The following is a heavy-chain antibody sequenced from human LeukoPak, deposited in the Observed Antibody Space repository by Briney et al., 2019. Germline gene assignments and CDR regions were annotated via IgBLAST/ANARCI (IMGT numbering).Heavy chain of an antibody. D-gene: IGHD1-26*01. V-gene: IGHV4-59*12. CDR1: GGSISSYY. CDR3: ARVRHSGSYPYYFDY. J-gene: IGHJ4*02. CDR2: IYNSGNT. Sequence: LETLSLTCTVSGGSISSYYWSWIRQSPGKGLEWIGYIYNSGNTNYNPSLKSRVTISVDTSKSQFSLKLSSVTAADTAVYYCARVRHSGSYPYYFDYWGQGTLVTVSS.